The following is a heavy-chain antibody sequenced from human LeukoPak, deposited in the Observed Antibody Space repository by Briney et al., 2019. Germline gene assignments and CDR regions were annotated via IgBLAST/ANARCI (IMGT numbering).Heavy chain of an antibody. D-gene: IGHD3-10*01. J-gene: IGHJ4*02. V-gene: IGHV7-4-1*02. CDR3: ARASSGDYYGSGSYYLVDY. CDR1: GYTFTSYA. Sequence: ASVKVSCKASGYTFTSYAMNWVRQAPGQGLEWMGWININTGNPTYAQGFTGRFVFSLDTSVSTAYLQISSLKAEDTAVYYCARASSGDYYGSGSYYLVDYWGQGTLVTVSS. CDR2: ININTGNP.